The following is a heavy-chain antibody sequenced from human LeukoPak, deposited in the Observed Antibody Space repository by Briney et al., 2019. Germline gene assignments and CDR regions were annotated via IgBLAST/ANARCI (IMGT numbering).Heavy chain of an antibody. CDR3: VGGPAPSGSYYYYMDV. J-gene: IGHJ6*03. D-gene: IGHD1-26*01. CDR1: GFTFSSYG. V-gene: IGHV3-30*02. Sequence: GGSLRLSCAAPGFTFSSYGMHWVRQAPGKGLEWVALIRYDGSNKYYADSVKGRFTISRDNSKNTLYLQMNSLRAEDTAVYYCVGGPAPSGSYYYYMDVWGKGTTVTVSS. CDR2: IRYDGSNK.